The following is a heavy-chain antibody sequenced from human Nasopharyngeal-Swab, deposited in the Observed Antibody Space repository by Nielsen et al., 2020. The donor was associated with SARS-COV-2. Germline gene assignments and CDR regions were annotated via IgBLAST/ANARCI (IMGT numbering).Heavy chain of an antibody. V-gene: IGHV3-74*01. CDR3: AKDSGAGFCDDGSCFPTNH. J-gene: IGHJ5*02. D-gene: IGHD2-15*01. CDR2: INSDGTTT. CDR1: GFSFRSYW. Sequence: GESLKISCAASGFSFRSYWMHWVRQAPGKGLVWVSCINSDGTTTRYADSVKGRFTISRDNAKNTLYLQMNSLKAEDTAVYYCAKDSGAGFCDDGSCFPTNHWGLGTLVTVSS.